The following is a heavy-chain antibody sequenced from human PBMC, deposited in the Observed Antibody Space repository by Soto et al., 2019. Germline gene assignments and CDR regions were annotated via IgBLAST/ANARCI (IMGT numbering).Heavy chain of an antibody. CDR2: IIPLFGTA. CDR1: GGTFSSYA. Sequence: QVQLVQSGAEVKKPGCSVKVSCKTSGGTFSSYAISWVRQPPGQGLERMGGIIPLFGTANYAQKFQGRVMIPADKSTSAACMEFRSLRSDDTALYYCARGWYYYDSSAYAFDIWFQGTMVTVSS. J-gene: IGHJ3*02. V-gene: IGHV1-69*06. CDR3: ARGWYYYDSSAYAFDI. D-gene: IGHD3-22*01.